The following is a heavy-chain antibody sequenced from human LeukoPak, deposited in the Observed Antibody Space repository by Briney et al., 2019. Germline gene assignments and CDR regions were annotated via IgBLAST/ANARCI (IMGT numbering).Heavy chain of an antibody. CDR3: ARETYYYDSSGHAFDP. CDR2: INPDSGGT. D-gene: IGHD3-22*01. J-gene: IGHJ5*02. CDR1: GYTFTDCY. V-gene: IGHV1-2*02. Sequence: ASVRVSCKASGYTFTDCYLNWVRQAPGQGLEWMGWINPDSGGTTYAQKFQGRVTMTRDTSTSTVYMELSSLRSEDTAVYYCARETYYYDSSGHAFDPWGQGTLVTVSS.